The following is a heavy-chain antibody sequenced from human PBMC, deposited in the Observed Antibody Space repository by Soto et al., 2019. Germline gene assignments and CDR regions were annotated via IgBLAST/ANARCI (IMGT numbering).Heavy chain of an antibody. CDR3: AKEYGRLDY. CDR1: GFTFSDYY. J-gene: IGHJ4*02. V-gene: IGHV3-11*06. CDR2: ISSSSGYT. Sequence: RGSLRLSCAASGFTFSDYYMSWIRQAPGKGLEWVSYISSSSGYTNYADSVKGRFTISRDNAKNSLYLQMNSLRAEDTAVHYCAKEYGRLDYWGKGPLVTVSS. D-gene: IGHD4-17*01.